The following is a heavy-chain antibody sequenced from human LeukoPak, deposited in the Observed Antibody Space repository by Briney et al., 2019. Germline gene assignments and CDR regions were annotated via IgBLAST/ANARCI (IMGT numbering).Heavy chain of an antibody. CDR3: ARVTYYYGSGTYAFDI. J-gene: IGHJ3*02. V-gene: IGHV4-4*07. CDR2: IYTSGST. Sequence: PSETLSLTCTVSGGSISSYYWSWIRQPAGKGLEWIGRIYTSGSTNYNPSLKSRATMSVDTSKNQFSLKLSSVTAADTAVYYCARVTYYYGSGTYAFDIWGQGTMVTVSS. D-gene: IGHD3-10*01. CDR1: GGSISSYY.